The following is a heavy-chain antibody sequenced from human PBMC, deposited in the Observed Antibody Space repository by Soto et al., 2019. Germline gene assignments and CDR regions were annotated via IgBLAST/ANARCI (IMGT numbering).Heavy chain of an antibody. CDR3: AGVYCSGNSCYSVVWFDP. Sequence: PSETLSLTCTVSGGSISSGDYYWSWIRQPPGKGLEWIGYIYYSGSTYYNPSLKRRVTISVDTSKNQFSLKLSSVTAADTAVYYCAGVYCSGNSCYSVVWFDPWGQGTLVTGSS. J-gene: IGHJ5*02. CDR1: GGSISSGDYY. D-gene: IGHD2-15*01. V-gene: IGHV4-30-4*01. CDR2: IYYSGST.